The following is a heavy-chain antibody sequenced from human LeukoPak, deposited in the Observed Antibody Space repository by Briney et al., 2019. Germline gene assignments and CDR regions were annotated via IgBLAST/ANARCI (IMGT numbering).Heavy chain of an antibody. V-gene: IGHV3-15*01. CDR2: IKSKTDGGTT. CDR3: TTVSREYYYSWSGYYFYYYYMDV. J-gene: IGHJ6*03. Sequence: PGGSLRLSCAASGFTFSNAWMSWVRQAPGKGLEWVGRIKSKTDGGTTDYAAPVKGRFTISRDDSKNTLYLQMNSLKTEDTAVYYCTTVSREYYYSWSGYYFYYYYMDVWGKGTPVTVSS. D-gene: IGHD3-3*01. CDR1: GFTFSNAW.